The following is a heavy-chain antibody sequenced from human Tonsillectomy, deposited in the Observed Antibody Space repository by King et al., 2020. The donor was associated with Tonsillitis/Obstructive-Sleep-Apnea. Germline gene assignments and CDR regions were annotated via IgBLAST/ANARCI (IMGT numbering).Heavy chain of an antibody. CDR3: AKDSRGGEPDYYFDY. J-gene: IGHJ4*02. D-gene: IGHD3-10*01. CDR2: ISGGGGNT. V-gene: IGHV3-23*04. Sequence: VQLVESGGGLVQPGGSLRLSCAASGFTFNNYALNWVRQAPGKGLEWVSGISGGGGNTYYAHSVKGRFTISRDNSKNTLYLQMNSLRAEDTAVYYCAKDSRGGEPDYYFDYWGQGTLVTVSS. CDR1: GFTFNNYA.